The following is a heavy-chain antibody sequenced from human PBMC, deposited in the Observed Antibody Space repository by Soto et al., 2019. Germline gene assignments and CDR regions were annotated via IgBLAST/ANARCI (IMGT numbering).Heavy chain of an antibody. CDR3: ARRSTIFGVVILDY. CDR1: GGSISSSSYY. CDR2: IYYSGST. V-gene: IGHV4-39*01. J-gene: IGHJ4*02. D-gene: IGHD3-3*01. Sequence: SETLSLTCTVSGGSISSSSYYWGWIRQPPGKGLEWIGSIYYSGSTYYNPSLKSRVTISVDTSKYQFSLKLSSVTVADTAVYYCARRSTIFGVVILDYWGQGTLVTVSS.